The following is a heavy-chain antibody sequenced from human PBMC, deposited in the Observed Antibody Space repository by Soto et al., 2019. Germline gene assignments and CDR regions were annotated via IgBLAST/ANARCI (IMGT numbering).Heavy chain of an antibody. Sequence: SETLSLTCAVYGGSFSGYYWSWIRQPPGKGLEWIGEINHSGSTNYNPSLKSRVTISVDTSKNQFSLKLSSVTAADTAVYYCARAMVRGVITGSLSFDYWGQGTLVTVSS. CDR3: ARAMVRGVITGSLSFDY. CDR2: INHSGST. CDR1: GGSFSGYY. J-gene: IGHJ4*02. D-gene: IGHD3-10*01. V-gene: IGHV4-34*01.